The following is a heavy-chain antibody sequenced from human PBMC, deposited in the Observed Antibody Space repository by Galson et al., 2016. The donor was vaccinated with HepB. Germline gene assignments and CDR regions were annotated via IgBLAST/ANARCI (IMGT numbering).Heavy chain of an antibody. D-gene: IGHD4-11*01. V-gene: IGHV3-21*06. Sequence: SLRLSCAASGFMFSKYSLSWVRQAPGKGLEWVASTGTGTGYLYYATSVTGRFTIFGDDAQSSLYLDMSGLRGEDTAVYYCAKSPEGLLRYSGLDAWGLGTTVTVSS. CDR2: TGTGTGYL. CDR3: AKSPEGLLRYSGLDA. J-gene: IGHJ6*02. CDR1: GFMFSKYS.